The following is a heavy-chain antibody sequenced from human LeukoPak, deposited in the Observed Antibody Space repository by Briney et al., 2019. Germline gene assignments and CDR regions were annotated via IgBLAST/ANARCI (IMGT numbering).Heavy chain of an antibody. J-gene: IGHJ4*02. CDR2: ISAYNGNT. Sequence: ASVKVSCKASGYTFTTYGITWVRQAPGQELEWMGWISAYNGNTNYAQKLQGRVTMTTDTSTSTAYMELRSLRSDDTAVYYCARALVDGYKELGYWGQGTLVTVSS. CDR3: ARALVDGYKELGY. V-gene: IGHV1-18*01. CDR1: GYTFTTYG. D-gene: IGHD5-24*01.